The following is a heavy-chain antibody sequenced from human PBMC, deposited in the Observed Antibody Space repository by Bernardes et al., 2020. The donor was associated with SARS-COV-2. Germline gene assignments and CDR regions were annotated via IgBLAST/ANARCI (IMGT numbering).Heavy chain of an antibody. CDR1: AVTVKNYA. V-gene: IGHV3-23*01. Sequence: GGSLRLSCAVSAVTVKNYAMSWVHQAPGKGLEWVSGMSGTGYTTYYVDSVKGRFTISRDSSKTTLYLQMNSLRAEDTAVYYCAVTKVVTPRLFDYWGQGTLVSVSS. CDR3: AVTKVVTPRLFDY. J-gene: IGHJ4*02. CDR2: MSGTGYTT. D-gene: IGHD4-17*01.